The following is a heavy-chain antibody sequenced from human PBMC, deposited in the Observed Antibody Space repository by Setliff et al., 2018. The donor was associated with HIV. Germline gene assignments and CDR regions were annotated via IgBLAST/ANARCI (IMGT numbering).Heavy chain of an antibody. Sequence: SVKVSCKASGGTFSSYAISWVRQAPGQGLEWMGGIIPILDIANYALKFQGRVTMTTDTSTRTAYMELRSLRSDDTAVYYCARYALCSDDCSDEGADIWGQGTLVTVSS. CDR1: GGTFSSYA. D-gene: IGHD2-21*01. V-gene: IGHV1-69*10. CDR3: ARYALCSDDCSDEGADI. CDR2: IIPILDIA. J-gene: IGHJ4*02.